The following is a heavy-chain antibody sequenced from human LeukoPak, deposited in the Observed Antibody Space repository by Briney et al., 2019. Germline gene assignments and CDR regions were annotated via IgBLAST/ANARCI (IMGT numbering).Heavy chain of an antibody. V-gene: IGHV4-59*01. D-gene: IGHD6-19*01. CDR2: IYYSGST. CDR3: ARAIAVAGRFDP. Sequence: PSETLSLTCTVSGDSINSYYWTWIRQPPGKGLEWIGYIYYSGSTNYNPSLKSRVTISVDTSKNQFSLRLSSVTAADTAVYYCARAIAVAGRFDPWGQGTLVSVSS. J-gene: IGHJ5*02. CDR1: GDSINSYY.